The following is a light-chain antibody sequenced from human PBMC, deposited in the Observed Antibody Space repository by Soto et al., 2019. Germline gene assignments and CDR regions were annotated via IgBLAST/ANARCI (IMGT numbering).Light chain of an antibody. V-gene: IGLV1-51*01. Sequence: QSVLTQPPSVSTAPGQKVTISCSGSGSSIGKNDVSWYLQLPGAAPKLLIYDTNKRPSGIPDRFSGSKSGTSATLAITGLHTGDEAYYFCGTWDTRLSVVVFGGGTKVTVL. CDR2: DTN. CDR1: GSSIGKND. J-gene: IGLJ2*01. CDR3: GTWDTRLSVVV.